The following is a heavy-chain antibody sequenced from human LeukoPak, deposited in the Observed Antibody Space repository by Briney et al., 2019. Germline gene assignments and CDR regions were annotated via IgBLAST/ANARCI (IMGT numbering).Heavy chain of an antibody. J-gene: IGHJ3*02. CDR2: IYYSGST. V-gene: IGHV4-59*08. CDR1: GGSISSYY. CDR3: ARWISTQGLDDAFDI. D-gene: IGHD2/OR15-2a*01. Sequence: SETLSLTCTVSGGSISSYYWSWIRQPPGKGLEWIGYIYYSGSTNYNPSLKSRVTISVDTSKDQFSLKLSSVTAADTALYYCARWISTQGLDDAFDIWGQGTLVTVSS.